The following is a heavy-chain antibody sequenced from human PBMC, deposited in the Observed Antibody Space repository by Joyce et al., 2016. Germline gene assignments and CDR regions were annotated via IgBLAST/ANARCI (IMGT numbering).Heavy chain of an antibody. Sequence: QAQLVESGGGVVQPGRSLTLSCAASGITFRSYGMHWVRQAPGKGLEWVAVIWYDGRNKFYADSVKGRFTISRDNSKNTLDLQMNSLRAEDTAVYYCAGERRDYYYYMDVWGKGTTVTVSS. CDR3: AGERRDYYYYMDV. V-gene: IGHV3-33*01. CDR1: GITFRSYG. D-gene: IGHD1-1*01. CDR2: IWYDGRNK. J-gene: IGHJ6*03.